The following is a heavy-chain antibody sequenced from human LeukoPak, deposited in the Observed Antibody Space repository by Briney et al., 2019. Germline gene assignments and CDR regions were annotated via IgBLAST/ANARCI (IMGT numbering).Heavy chain of an antibody. V-gene: IGHV3-23*01. CDR3: AILPGYSSGWYEVNY. CDR1: GFTFSSYA. Sequence: SGGSLRLSCAASGFTFSSYAMSWVRQAPGKGLEGVSGISGSGGSTYYADSVKGRFTISRDNSRNTLYLQMNSPRAEDTAVYYCAILPGYSSGWYEVNYWGQGTLVTVSS. J-gene: IGHJ4*02. CDR2: ISGSGGST. D-gene: IGHD6-13*01.